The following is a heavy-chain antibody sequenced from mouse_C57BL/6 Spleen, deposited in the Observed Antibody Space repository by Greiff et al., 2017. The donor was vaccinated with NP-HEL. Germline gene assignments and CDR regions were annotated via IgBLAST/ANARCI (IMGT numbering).Heavy chain of an antibody. Sequence: VQLQQSGPELVKPGASVKLSCKASGYTFTSYDINWVKQRPGQGLEWIGWIYPRDGSTKYNEKFKGKATLTVDTSYSTGYMELHSLTSEDSAVFFCARRGYYGSSYWYFDVWGTGTTVTVSS. D-gene: IGHD1-1*01. V-gene: IGHV1-85*01. CDR2: IYPRDGST. CDR1: GYTFTSYD. CDR3: ARRGYYGSSYWYFDV. J-gene: IGHJ1*03.